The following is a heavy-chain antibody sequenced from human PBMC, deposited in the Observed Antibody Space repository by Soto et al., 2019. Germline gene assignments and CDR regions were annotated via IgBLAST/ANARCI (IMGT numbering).Heavy chain of an antibody. CDR1: GYTFTSYG. CDR2: ISAYNGNT. D-gene: IGHD3-10*01. Sequence: ASVKVSCKASGYTFTSYGISWVRQAPGQGLEWMGWISAYNGNTNYAQKLQGRVTMTTDTSTSTAYMELRSLRSDDTAVYYSGSTNYNPSLKSRVTISVDTSKNQFSLKLSSVTAADTAVYYCARSRERGVLLWFGEPQDNYYYGMDVWGQGTTVTVSS. J-gene: IGHJ6*02. V-gene: IGHV1-18*01. CDR3: GSTNYNPSLKSRVTISVDTSKNQFSLKLSSVTAADTAVYYCARSRERGVLLWFGEPQDNYYYGMDV.